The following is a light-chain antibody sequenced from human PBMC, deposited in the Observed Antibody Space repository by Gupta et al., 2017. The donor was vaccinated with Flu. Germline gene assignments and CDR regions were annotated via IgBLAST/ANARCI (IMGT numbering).Light chain of an antibody. CDR2: GNN. J-gene: IGLJ2*01. CDR3: QSYDSSRSGSDVV. Sequence: ISWTGGSSNIGGGVDVNWYQQLPGTAPKLLVYGNNNRPAGVSDRVSGSKSGTSASMAITGLQAEDEAEFYCQSYDSSRSGSDVVFGGGTKLTVL. V-gene: IGLV1-40*01. CDR1: SSNIGGGVD.